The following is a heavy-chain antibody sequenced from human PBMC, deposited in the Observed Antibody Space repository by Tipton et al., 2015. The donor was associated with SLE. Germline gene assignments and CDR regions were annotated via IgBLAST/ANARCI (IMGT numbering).Heavy chain of an antibody. V-gene: IGHV3-13*01. CDR3: ARGGVALYDF. CDR2: IDSAGDT. D-gene: IGHD2-15*01. CDR1: GFTFRNYD. J-gene: IGHJ4*02. Sequence: GSLRLSCAASGFTFRNYDMHWLRQATGKSLEWVSTIDSAGDTDYSGSVKGRFNISRETAKNSLYLQMNNLRAEDTAVYYCARGGVALYDFWGQGTLVTVSS.